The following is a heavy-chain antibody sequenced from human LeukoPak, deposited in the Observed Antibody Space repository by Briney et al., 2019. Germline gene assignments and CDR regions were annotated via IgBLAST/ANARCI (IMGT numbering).Heavy chain of an antibody. Sequence: PSQTLSLTCTVSGGSISSGDYNWSWIRQPPGKGLEWIGYIYYSGSTYYNPSLKSRVTISVDTSKNQFSLKLSSVTAADTAVYYCARDPGGKPIDYWGQGTLVTVSS. D-gene: IGHD2-8*02. J-gene: IGHJ4*02. CDR1: GGSISSGDYN. CDR2: IYYSGST. V-gene: IGHV4-30-4*01. CDR3: ARDPGGKPIDY.